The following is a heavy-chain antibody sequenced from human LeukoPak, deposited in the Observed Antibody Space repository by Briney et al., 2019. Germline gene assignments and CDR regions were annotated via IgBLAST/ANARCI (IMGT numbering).Heavy chain of an antibody. J-gene: IGHJ4*02. Sequence: GGSLRLSCAASGFTFSSNYMTWVRQAPGKGLEWVANIKQDSSAIAYAGSLKGRFTISRDNAKNSLYLQMNSLRAEDTAVYYCAKERDGSSWYVRWGQGTLVTVSS. V-gene: IGHV3-7*01. CDR1: GFTFSSNY. CDR3: AKERDGSSWYVR. CDR2: IKQDSSAI. D-gene: IGHD6-13*01.